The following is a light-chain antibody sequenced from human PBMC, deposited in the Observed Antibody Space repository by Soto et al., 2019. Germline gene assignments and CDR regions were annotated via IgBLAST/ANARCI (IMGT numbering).Light chain of an antibody. CDR3: QQRSNGPLT. CDR2: DAS. V-gene: IGKV3-11*01. Sequence: ENVLTQSPATLALSTGERARLSCRASQSVSSYLAWYQQKPGQAPRLLIYDASNRATGIPARFSGSGSGTDFTLTISSLEPEDFAVYYCQQRSNGPLTFGGGTRWIS. CDR1: QSVSSY. J-gene: IGKJ4*01.